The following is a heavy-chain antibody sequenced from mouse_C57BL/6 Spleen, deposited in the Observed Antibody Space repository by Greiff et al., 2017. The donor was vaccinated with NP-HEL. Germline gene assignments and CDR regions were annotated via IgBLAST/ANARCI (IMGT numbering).Heavy chain of an antibody. D-gene: IGHD2-1*01. J-gene: IGHJ3*01. CDR2: IDPSDGYT. CDR1: GYTFTSYW. CDR3: ASNYGNECAY. Sequence: QVQLQQPGAELVMPGASVKLSCKASGYTFTSYWMHWVKQRPGQGLEWIGEIDPSDGYTNYNQKFKGKSTLPVDKSSSTAYMQISSLTSEDAAVYYCASNYGNECAYWGQGTLVTVSA. V-gene: IGHV1-69*01.